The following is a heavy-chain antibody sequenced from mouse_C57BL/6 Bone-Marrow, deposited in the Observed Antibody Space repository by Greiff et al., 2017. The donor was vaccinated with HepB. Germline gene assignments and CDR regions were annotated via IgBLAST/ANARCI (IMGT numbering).Heavy chain of an antibody. Sequence: VQLQQSGAELVRPGASVKMSCKASGYTFTNYWIGWVKQRPGHGLEWIGEIYPGGGYTNYNEKFKGKATLTADKSSSTAYMQFSSLTSEDSAIYYCASSYYSNYGFAYWGQGTLVTVSA. CDR3: ASSYYSNYGFAY. CDR1: GYTFTNYW. J-gene: IGHJ3*01. D-gene: IGHD2-5*01. V-gene: IGHV1-63*01. CDR2: IYPGGGYT.